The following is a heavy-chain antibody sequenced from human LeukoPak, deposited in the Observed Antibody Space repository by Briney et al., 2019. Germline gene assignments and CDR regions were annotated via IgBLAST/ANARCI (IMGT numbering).Heavy chain of an antibody. CDR2: IYYSGST. D-gene: IGHD6-6*01. V-gene: IGHV4-59*01. CDR3: ARGKDASSFPG. Sequence: PSETLSLTCTVSGGSISSYYWSWIRQPPGKGLEWIGYIYYSGSTNYNPTLKSRVTISVDTSKNQFSLKLSSVTAADTAVYYSARGKDASSFPGWGLGTLVTVSS. CDR1: GGSISSYY. J-gene: IGHJ4*02.